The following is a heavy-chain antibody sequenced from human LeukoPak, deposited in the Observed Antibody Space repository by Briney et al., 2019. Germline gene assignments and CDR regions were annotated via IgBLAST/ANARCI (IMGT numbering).Heavy chain of an antibody. CDR1: GGSFSGYY. D-gene: IGHD3-10*01. Sequence: SETLSLTCAVYGGSFSGYYWSWIRQPPGKGLEWIGEINHSGSTNYNPSLKSRVTISVDASKNQFSLKLSSVTAADTAVYYCASEVRGDGWFDPWGQGTLVTVSS. CDR2: INHSGST. J-gene: IGHJ5*02. V-gene: IGHV4-34*01. CDR3: ASEVRGDGWFDP.